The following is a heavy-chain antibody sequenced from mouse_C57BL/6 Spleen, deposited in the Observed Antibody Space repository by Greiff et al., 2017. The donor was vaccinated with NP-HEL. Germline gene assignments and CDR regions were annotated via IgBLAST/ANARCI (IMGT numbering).Heavy chain of an antibody. D-gene: IGHD3-2*02. J-gene: IGHJ3*01. CDR2: IYPGDGDT. Sequence: VQLQESGPELVKPGASVKISCKASGYAFSSSWMNWVKQRPGKGLEWIGRIYPGDGDTNYNGTFKGKATLTADKSSSTAYMQLSSLTSEDSAVYFVARSSSGYWFAYWGQGTLVTVSA. V-gene: IGHV1-82*01. CDR1: GYAFSSSW. CDR3: ARSSSGYWFAY.